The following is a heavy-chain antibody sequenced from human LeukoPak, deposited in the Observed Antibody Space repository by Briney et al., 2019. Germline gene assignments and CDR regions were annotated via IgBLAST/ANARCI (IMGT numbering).Heavy chain of an antibody. V-gene: IGHV4-39*01. CDR1: GGSISSSTDY. Sequence: PAQTLSPNCTAAGGSISSSTDYGGWSRQTQRKGLEWIGSIYYSGSTYNNPSLKSRVTIFVYTSKNQFSLKLSSVTATDTAVYYCARTYGDYDDAFDVGGQGTMVTVSP. CDR3: ARTYGDYDDAFDV. D-gene: IGHD4-17*01. J-gene: IGHJ3*01. CDR2: IYYSGST.